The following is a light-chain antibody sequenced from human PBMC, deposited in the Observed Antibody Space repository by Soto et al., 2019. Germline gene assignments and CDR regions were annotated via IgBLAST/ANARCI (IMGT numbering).Light chain of an antibody. V-gene: IGKV3-11*01. J-gene: IGKJ3*01. CDR1: QSVSSY. Sequence: EIVLTQSPATLSLSPGERATLSCRASQSVSSYLAWYQQKPGQAPRLLIYDASNRATGIPARFSGSGSGTDFTLTISSLEPEDFAVYYCQQRSNWVFTFCPGTKLDIK. CDR2: DAS. CDR3: QQRSNWVFT.